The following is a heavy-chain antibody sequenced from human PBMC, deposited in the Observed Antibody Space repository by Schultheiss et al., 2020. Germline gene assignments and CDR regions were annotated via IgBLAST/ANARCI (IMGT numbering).Heavy chain of an antibody. CDR2: IKQDGSEK. J-gene: IGHJ3*02. CDR3: ARERSYDSSGYYYSGGAFDI. V-gene: IGHV3-7*01. Sequence: EGSLRLSCAASGFTFSSYWMSWVRQAPGKGLEWVANIKQDGSEKYYVDSVKGRFTISRDNAKNSLYLQMNSLRAEDTAVYYCARERSYDSSGYYYSGGAFDIWGQGTMVTVSS. CDR1: GFTFSSYW. D-gene: IGHD3-22*01.